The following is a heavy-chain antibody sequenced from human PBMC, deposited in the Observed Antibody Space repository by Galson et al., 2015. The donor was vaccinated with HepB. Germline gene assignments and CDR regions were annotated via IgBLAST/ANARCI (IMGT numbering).Heavy chain of an antibody. J-gene: IGHJ5*02. CDR2: IIPMFGTA. CDR3: ARAKSDDEYKSGWYWFDP. V-gene: IGHV1-69*13. CDR1: GGTFSSYA. Sequence: SVKVSCKASGGTFSSYAFSWVRQAPGQGLEWMGGIIPMFGTANYAQRFQGRVTIIADESTSTVYVELSSLRFDDTAVYYCARAKSDDEYKSGWYWFDPWGQGTLVTVSS. D-gene: IGHD6-19*01.